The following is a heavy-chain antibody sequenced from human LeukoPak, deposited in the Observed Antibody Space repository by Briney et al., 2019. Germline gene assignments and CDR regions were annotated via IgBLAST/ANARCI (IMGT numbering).Heavy chain of an antibody. J-gene: IGHJ4*02. CDR1: GFTFSSYA. V-gene: IGHV3-30-3*01. CDR3: ARGNSGSYV. Sequence: GRSLRLSCAASGFTFSSYAMHWVRQAPGKGLEWVAVISYDGSNKYYADSVKGRFTISRDNSKNTLYLQMNSLRAEDTAVYYCARGNSGSYVWGQGTLVTVSS. CDR2: ISYDGSNK. D-gene: IGHD1-26*01.